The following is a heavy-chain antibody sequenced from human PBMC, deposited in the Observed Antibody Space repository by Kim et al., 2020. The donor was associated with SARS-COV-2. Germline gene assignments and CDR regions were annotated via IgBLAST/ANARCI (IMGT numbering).Heavy chain of an antibody. D-gene: IGHD2-2*01. V-gene: IGHV1-69*13. Sequence: SVKVSCKASGGTFSSYAISWVRQAPGQGLEWMGGIIPIFGTANYAQKFQGRVTITADESTSTAYMELSSLRSEDTAVYYCARSYEIVVVPAAVYYYYGMDVWGQGTTVTVSS. J-gene: IGHJ6*02. CDR3: ARSYEIVVVPAAVYYYYGMDV. CDR2: IIPIFGTA. CDR1: GGTFSSYA.